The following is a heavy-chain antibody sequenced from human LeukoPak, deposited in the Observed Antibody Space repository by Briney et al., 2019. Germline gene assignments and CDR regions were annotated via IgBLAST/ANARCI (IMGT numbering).Heavy chain of an antibody. V-gene: IGHV3-73*01. CDR2: IRSKSNSYAT. CDR1: GFSFSGSA. D-gene: IGHD5-18*01. Sequence: PGGSLRFSCAASGFSFSGSAMHWVRQASGKGLEWVGRIRSKSNSYATAYGASVKGRFTISRDESKNTAYLQMNSLKTEDTAVYYCTRQEEPTALIDHWGQGTLVTVSS. CDR3: TRQEEPTALIDH. J-gene: IGHJ4*02.